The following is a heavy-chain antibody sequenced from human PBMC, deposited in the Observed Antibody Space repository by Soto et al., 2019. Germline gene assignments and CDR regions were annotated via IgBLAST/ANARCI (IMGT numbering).Heavy chain of an antibody. CDR1: GYTFTSYY. CDR2: INPSGGST. Sequence: ASVKVSCKASGYTFTSYYMHWVRQAPGQGLEWMGIINPSGGSTSYAQKFQGRVTMTRDTSTSTVYMELSSLRSEDTAVYYCARDRYCGGDCYHFDYWGQGTLVTSPQ. D-gene: IGHD2-21*02. J-gene: IGHJ4*02. CDR3: ARDRYCGGDCYHFDY. V-gene: IGHV1-46*03.